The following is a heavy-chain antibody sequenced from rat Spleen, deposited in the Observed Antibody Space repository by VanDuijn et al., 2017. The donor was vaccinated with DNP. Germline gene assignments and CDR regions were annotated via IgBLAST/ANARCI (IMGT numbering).Heavy chain of an antibody. D-gene: IGHD4-3*01. CDR2: IRYDGGRT. CDR3: ARWNSGHFDY. CDR1: GFTFSDYY. J-gene: IGHJ2*01. V-gene: IGHV5-22*01. Sequence: EVQLVESGGGVVRPGRSLQVSCAASGFTFSDYYMAWIRQAPTKGLEWVAYIRYDGGRTKYGDSVKGRFTISRDNAKNTLYLQMNSLRSEDMATYYCARWNSGHFDYWGQGVMVPVSS.